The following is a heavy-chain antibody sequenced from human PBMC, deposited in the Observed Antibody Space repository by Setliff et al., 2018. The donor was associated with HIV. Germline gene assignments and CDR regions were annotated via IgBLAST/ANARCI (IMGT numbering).Heavy chain of an antibody. V-gene: IGHV4-38-2*01. J-gene: IGHJ4*02. CDR3: ARGPPFAY. CDR2: VYHSGIT. Sequence: KTSETLSLTCDVSGFSMSNFYYWGWIRQPPGKGLEWIGSVYHSGITYYNSSLKSRVTISVDTSKSQFPLNLTSVTAADTAVYYCARGPPFAYWGQGLLVTVSS. CDR1: GFSMSNFYY.